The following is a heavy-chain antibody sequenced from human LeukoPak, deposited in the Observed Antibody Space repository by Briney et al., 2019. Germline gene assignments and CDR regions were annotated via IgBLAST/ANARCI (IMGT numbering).Heavy chain of an antibody. CDR2: IYYSGST. CDR3: ARDGGMRGVDY. Sequence: PSETLSLTCAVYGGSFSGYYWSWIRQPPGKGLEWIGYIYYSGSTYYNPFLKSRVTISVDTSKNQFSLKLSSVTAADTAVYYCARDGGMRGVDYWGQGTLVTVSS. V-gene: IGHV4-30-4*08. D-gene: IGHD3-16*01. CDR1: GGSFSGYY. J-gene: IGHJ4*02.